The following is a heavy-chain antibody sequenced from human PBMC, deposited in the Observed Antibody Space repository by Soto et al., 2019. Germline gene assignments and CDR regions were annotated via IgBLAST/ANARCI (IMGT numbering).Heavy chain of an antibody. Sequence: SETLSLTCTVSGGSISSSSYYWGWIRQPPGKGLEWIGSIYYSGSTYYNPSLKSRVTISVDTSKNQFSLKLSSVTAADTAVYYCATRTYTAAGTFLVDPWGQGTLVTVSS. CDR2: IYYSGST. CDR1: GGSISSSSYY. V-gene: IGHV4-39*01. CDR3: ATRTYTAAGTFLVDP. D-gene: IGHD6-13*01. J-gene: IGHJ5*02.